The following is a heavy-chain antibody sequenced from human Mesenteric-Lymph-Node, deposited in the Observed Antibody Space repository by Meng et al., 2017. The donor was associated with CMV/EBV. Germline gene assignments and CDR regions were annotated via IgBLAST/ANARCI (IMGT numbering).Heavy chain of an antibody. D-gene: IGHD5-24*01. V-gene: IGHV4-59*12. CDR1: GGSISSYY. J-gene: IGHJ4*02. Sequence: SETLSLTCTVSGGSISSYYWSWIRQPPGKGLEWIGYIYYSGSTNYNPSLKSRVTISVDTSKNQFFLQLNSVTPEDAGVYYCAGGTDGYNVWGQGTQVTVSS. CDR3: AGGTDGYNV. CDR2: IYYSGST.